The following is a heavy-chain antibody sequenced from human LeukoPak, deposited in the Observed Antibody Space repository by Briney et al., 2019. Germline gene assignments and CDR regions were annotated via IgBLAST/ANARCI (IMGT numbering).Heavy chain of an antibody. D-gene: IGHD6-19*01. V-gene: IGHV3-30*18. CDR2: ISYDGSNK. Sequence: GGSLRLSCAASGFTFSSYGMHWVRQAPGKGLEWVAVISYDGSNKYYADSVKGRFTISRDNSKNTLYLQMNSLRAEDTAVYCCAKSVYSSGSYWSQGTLVTVSS. J-gene: IGHJ4*02. CDR1: GFTFSSYG. CDR3: AKSVYSSGSY.